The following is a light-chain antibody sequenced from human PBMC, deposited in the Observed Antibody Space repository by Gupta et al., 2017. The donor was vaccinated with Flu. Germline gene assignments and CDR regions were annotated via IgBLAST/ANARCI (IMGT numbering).Light chain of an antibody. J-gene: IGKJ4*01. V-gene: IGKV1-39*01. CDR1: QNSRIY. Sequence: GDRVTITCRASQNSRIYLNWYQQKPGKVPKLLIYAASTLQSGVPSRFSGSGSGTDFTLTISSLQPEDFATYYCQQSWTTPVTVGGGTKVEI. CDR2: AAS. CDR3: QQSWTTPVT.